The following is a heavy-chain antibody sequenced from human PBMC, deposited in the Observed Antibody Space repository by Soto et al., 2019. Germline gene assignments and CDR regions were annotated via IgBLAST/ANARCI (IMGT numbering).Heavy chain of an antibody. D-gene: IGHD2-2*01. CDR3: ARCVMEYQLLWTYYMDV. V-gene: IGHV4-4*02. J-gene: IGHJ6*03. CDR1: SGSLSSNIW. CDR2: THRSGTT. Sequence: PSETMCLTCAVSSGSLSSNIWLTWIKTPSGKGLEWIGETHRSGTTNYNPSLKSRVTISADTSKNQFSLKLSSVTAADTAVYYCARCVMEYQLLWTYYMDVWGKGTTVTVSS.